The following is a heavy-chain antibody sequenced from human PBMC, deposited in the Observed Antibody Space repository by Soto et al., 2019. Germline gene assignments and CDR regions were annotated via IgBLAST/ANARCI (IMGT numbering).Heavy chain of an antibody. Sequence: PSETLSLTCTVSGGSISSGGYYWSWIRQHPGKGLEWIGYIYYSGSTYYNPPLKSRVTISVDTSKNQFSLKLSSVTAADTAVYYCARGAPSYYDSSGYYPSDYFDYWGQGTLVTVS. D-gene: IGHD3-22*01. V-gene: IGHV4-31*03. CDR3: ARGAPSYYDSSGYYPSDYFDY. CDR1: GGSISSGGYY. CDR2: IYYSGST. J-gene: IGHJ4*02.